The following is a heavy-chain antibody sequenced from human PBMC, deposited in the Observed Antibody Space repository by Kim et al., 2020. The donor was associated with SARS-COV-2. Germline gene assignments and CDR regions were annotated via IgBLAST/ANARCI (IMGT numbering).Heavy chain of an antibody. Sequence: DSVKGRFTVTRDNAKNSLYLQMNSLRAEDTAVYYCARVGGAARRSYYFDYWGQGTLVTVSS. V-gene: IGHV3-7*01. D-gene: IGHD6-6*01. J-gene: IGHJ4*02. CDR3: ARVGGAARRSYYFDY.